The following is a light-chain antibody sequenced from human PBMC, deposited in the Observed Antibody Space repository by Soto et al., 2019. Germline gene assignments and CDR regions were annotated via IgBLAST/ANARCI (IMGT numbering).Light chain of an antibody. CDR2: SNN. CDR1: SSNIGSNT. CDR3: AVWDDGLSGWV. Sequence: QSVLTQPPSASGTPGQRVSISCSGNSSNIGSNTVNWYHQLPGTAPTLLIKSNNQRPSGIPDRFSGSKSGTSASLAISGLQSEDEADYFCAVWDDGLSGWVFGGGTKLTVL. J-gene: IGLJ3*02. V-gene: IGLV1-44*01.